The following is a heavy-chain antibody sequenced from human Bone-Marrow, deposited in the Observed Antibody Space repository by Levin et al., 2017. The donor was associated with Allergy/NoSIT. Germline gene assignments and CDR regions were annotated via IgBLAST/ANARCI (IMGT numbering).Heavy chain of an antibody. D-gene: IGHD5-12*01. V-gene: IGHV4-31*03. J-gene: IGHJ4*02. CDR2: IYYSGNT. CDR1: GGSISGGGYY. CDR3: ARFNGYDFDY. Sequence: SETLSLTCTVSGGSISGGGYYWSWIRQHPGKGLEWIGYIYYSGNTYYNPSLKSRVNISVVTSKNQLSLKLTSVTVADTAVYYCARFNGYDFDYWGQGTLVTVSS.